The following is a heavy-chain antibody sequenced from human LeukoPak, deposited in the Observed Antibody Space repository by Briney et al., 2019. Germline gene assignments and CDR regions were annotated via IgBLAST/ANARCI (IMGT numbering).Heavy chain of an antibody. D-gene: IGHD5-18*01. CDR3: ATKTYVDTAMGPVKPGYYMDV. CDR1: GFTFSSYG. CDR2: IWYDGSNK. J-gene: IGHJ6*03. V-gene: IGHV3-33*01. Sequence: GGSLRLSCAASGFTFSSYGMHWVRQAPGKGLEWVAVIWYDGSNKYYADSVKGRFTISRDNSKNTLYLQMNSLRAEDTAVYYCATKTYVDTAMGPVKPGYYMDVWGKGTTVTVSS.